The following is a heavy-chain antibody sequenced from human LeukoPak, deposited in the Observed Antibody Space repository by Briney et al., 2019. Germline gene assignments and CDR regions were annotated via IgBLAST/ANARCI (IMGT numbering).Heavy chain of an antibody. Sequence: SETLSLTCTVSRGSISSTYYYWDWIRQPPGKGLEWIASIYYSGSTYYNPSLKSRVSISVDTSNNQCSLKLNSVTAADTAVYYCARHWSYWGQGTLVTVSS. V-gene: IGHV4-39*01. CDR2: IYYSGST. CDR3: ARHWSY. J-gene: IGHJ4*02. CDR1: RGSISSTYYY.